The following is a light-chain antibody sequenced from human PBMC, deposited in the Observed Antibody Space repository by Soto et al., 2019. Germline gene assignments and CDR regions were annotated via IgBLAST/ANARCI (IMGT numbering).Light chain of an antibody. CDR1: SSDVGGYNY. CDR2: DVS. V-gene: IGLV2-14*01. Sequence: QSALTQPASVSGSPGQSITIYCTGTSSDVGGYNYVSWYQQHPGKAPKLMIYDVSNRPSGFSNRFSGSKSGNTASLTISGLQAEDEADYYCSSYTSSSFYVFGTGTKLTVL. CDR3: SSYTSSSFYV. J-gene: IGLJ1*01.